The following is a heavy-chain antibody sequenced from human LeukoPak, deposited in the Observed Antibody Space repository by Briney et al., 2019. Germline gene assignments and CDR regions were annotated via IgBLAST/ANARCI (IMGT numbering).Heavy chain of an antibody. D-gene: IGHD3-3*01. CDR2: ISFDESRK. J-gene: IGHJ3*02. Sequence: GGSLRLSCAASRFTFSSYDMHWVRQAPGKGLEWVALISFDESRKYYADSVKGRFTISRDNAKNTLYLQMNSLRAEDTAVYYCASGANYDFWSGYYTGDAFDIWGQGTMVTVSS. CDR3: ASGANYDFWSGYYTGDAFDI. V-gene: IGHV3-30*03. CDR1: RFTFSSYD.